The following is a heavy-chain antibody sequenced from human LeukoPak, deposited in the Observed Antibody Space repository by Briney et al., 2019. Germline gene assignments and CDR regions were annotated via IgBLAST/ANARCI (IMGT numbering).Heavy chain of an antibody. Sequence: SETLSLTCTVSGVSIRSYYWSWIRQPAGKGLEWIGRFHTSGSTNYNPSLKSRVTMSVDTSKNQFSLKLSSVTAADTAVYYCARAPRPPLAYCGGDCYSGFDYWGQGTLVTVSS. D-gene: IGHD2-21*02. CDR2: FHTSGST. V-gene: IGHV4-4*07. CDR3: ARAPRPPLAYCGGDCYSGFDY. J-gene: IGHJ4*02. CDR1: GVSIRSYY.